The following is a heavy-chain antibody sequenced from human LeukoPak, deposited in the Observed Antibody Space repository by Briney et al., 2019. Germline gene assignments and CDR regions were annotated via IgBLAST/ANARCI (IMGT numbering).Heavy chain of an antibody. CDR1: GFTFSSYW. V-gene: IGHV3-48*01. J-gene: IGHJ4*02. CDR3: ARDKGTSYLSSFDY. D-gene: IGHD6-6*01. Sequence: GGSLRLSCAASGFTFSSYWMSWVRQAPGKGLEWVSYADSVKGRFTISRDDAKNSLYLQMNSLRAEDTAVYYCARDKGTSYLSSFDYWGQGTLVTVSS.